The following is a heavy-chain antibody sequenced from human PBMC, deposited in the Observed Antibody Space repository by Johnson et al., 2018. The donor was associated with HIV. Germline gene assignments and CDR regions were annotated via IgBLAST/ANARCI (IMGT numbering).Heavy chain of an antibody. V-gene: IGHV3-30*18. D-gene: IGHD3-10*01. Sequence: QVQLVESGGGVVQPGRSLRLSCAASGFIFSSYVMYWVLQAPGKGLEWVAVISYDGSNKYYADSVKGRFTISRDNSKNTLYLQMNSLRAEDTAVYYCAKPYGSGSYDAFDIWGQGTMVTVSS. CDR1: GFIFSSYV. CDR3: AKPYGSGSYDAFDI. J-gene: IGHJ3*02. CDR2: ISYDGSNK.